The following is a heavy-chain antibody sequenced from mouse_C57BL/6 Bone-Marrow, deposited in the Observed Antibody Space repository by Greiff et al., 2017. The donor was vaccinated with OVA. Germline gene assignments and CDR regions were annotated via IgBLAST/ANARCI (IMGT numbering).Heavy chain of an antibody. J-gene: IGHJ3*01. CDR1: GYTFTSYG. CDR3: ARGLLRFY. D-gene: IGHD2-3*01. V-gene: IGHV1-59*01. CDR2: IDPSDSYT. Sequence: QVQLQQPGAELVRPGPSVKLSCKASGYTFTSYGMHWVKQRPGQGLEWIGVIDPSDSYTNYNQKFKGKATLTVDTSSSTAYMQLSSLTSEDSAVYYCARGLLRFYWGQGTLVTVSA.